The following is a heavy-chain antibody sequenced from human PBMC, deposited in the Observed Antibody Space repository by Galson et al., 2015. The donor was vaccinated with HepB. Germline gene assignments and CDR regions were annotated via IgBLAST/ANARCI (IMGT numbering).Heavy chain of an antibody. D-gene: IGHD6-6*01. J-gene: IGHJ4*02. CDR1: GFTFSSYS. Sequence: SLRLSCAASGFTFSSYSMNWVRQAPGKGLEWVSSISSSSSYIYYADSVKGRFTISRDNAKNSLYLQMNSLRAEDTAVYYCARDLGWQLVARGLDYWGQGTLVTVSS. V-gene: IGHV3-21*01. CDR2: ISSSSSYI. CDR3: ARDLGWQLVARGLDY.